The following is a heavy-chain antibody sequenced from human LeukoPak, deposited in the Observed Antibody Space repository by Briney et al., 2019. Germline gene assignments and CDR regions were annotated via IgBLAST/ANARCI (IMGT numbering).Heavy chain of an antibody. J-gene: IGHJ4*02. CDR2: INPNSGGT. CDR3: ARGGSSGWYPFDY. Sequence: ASVKVSYKASGYTFTGYYMHWVRQAPGQGLEWMGWINPNSGGTNYAQKFQGWVTMTRDTSISTAYMELSRLRSDDTAVYYCARGGSSGWYPFDYWGQGTLVTVSS. CDR1: GYTFTGYY. D-gene: IGHD6-19*01. V-gene: IGHV1-2*04.